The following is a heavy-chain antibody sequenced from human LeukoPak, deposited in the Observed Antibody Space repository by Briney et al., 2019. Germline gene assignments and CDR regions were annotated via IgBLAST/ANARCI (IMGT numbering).Heavy chain of an antibody. CDR1: ALSFTRYW. J-gene: IGHJ6*02. CDR2: IYPGDSDN. Sequence: GESLNSSCTGSALSFTRYWIGWVRQMPGKGLEWMGIIYPGDSDNRYSPSFQGQVTISADKSISTAYLQWSSLKASDTAMYCCGRHDFGVFPLYGMDVWGQGTTVTVSS. CDR3: GRHDFGVFPLYGMDV. D-gene: IGHD3-10*01. V-gene: IGHV5-51*01.